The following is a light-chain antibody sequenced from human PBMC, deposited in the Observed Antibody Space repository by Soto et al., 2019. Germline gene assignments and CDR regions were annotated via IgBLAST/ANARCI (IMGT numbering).Light chain of an antibody. J-gene: IGKJ5*01. CDR1: QDISNY. V-gene: IGKV1-33*01. CDR3: QQYDNLPIT. Sequence: DIPMTQSPSSLSASVGDRVTITCQARQDISNYLNWYQQKQGKAPKLLIYDASNLETGVPSRFSGSGSGTDFTFTISSLQPEDIATYYCQQYDNLPITFGQGTRLEIK. CDR2: DAS.